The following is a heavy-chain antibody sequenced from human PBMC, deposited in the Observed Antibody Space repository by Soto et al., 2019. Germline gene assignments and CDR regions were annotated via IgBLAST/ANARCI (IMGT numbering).Heavy chain of an antibody. J-gene: IGHJ5*02. V-gene: IGHV3-15*01. CDR3: TTPMIRGRPLNWFDP. CDR2: IKSKTDGGTT. CDR1: GFTFSNAW. D-gene: IGHD3-22*01. Sequence: PGGSLRLSCAASGFTFSNAWMSWVRQAPGKGLEWVGRIKSKTDGGTTDYAAPVKGRFTISRDDSKNTLYLQMNSLKTEDTAVYYCTTPMIRGRPLNWFDPWGQGTLVTVSS.